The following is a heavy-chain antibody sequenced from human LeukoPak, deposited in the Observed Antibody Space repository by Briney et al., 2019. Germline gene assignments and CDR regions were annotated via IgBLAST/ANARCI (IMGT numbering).Heavy chain of an antibody. CDR1: GGSITSGDYY. D-gene: IGHD3-22*01. CDR3: ARPYYYDSRIDP. Sequence: SETLSLTCTVSGGSITSGDYYWSWIRQPPGKGLEWIAYMYYSESTYYNPSLKSRVTMSADTSKNQFSLKLSSVTAADTAVYYCARPYYYDSRIDPWGQGTLVTVSS. J-gene: IGHJ5*02. V-gene: IGHV4-30-4*01. CDR2: MYYSEST.